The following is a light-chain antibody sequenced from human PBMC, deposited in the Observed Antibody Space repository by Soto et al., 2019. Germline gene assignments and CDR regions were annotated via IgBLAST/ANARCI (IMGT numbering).Light chain of an antibody. CDR2: AAS. V-gene: IGKV1-39*01. CDR3: HQTYTTLSIT. Sequence: DIQMTQSPSSLSGSVGDRVTITCRASENISRHLNWYQQKPGKAPTLLIYAASSLQNGVPSRFRGGGSGTDFTLTISNLQPEDFATYDCHQTYTTLSITFGQGTRLE. J-gene: IGKJ5*01. CDR1: ENISRH.